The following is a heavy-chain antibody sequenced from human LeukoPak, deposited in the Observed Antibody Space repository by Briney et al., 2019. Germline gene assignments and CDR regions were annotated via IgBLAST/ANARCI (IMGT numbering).Heavy chain of an antibody. D-gene: IGHD1-1*01. J-gene: IGHJ4*02. CDR1: GGSISSSSYY. CDR3: ARMKPNWNFDY. Sequence: PSETLSLTCTVSGGSISSSSYYWGWIRQPPGKGLEWIGSIHYSGSTNYNPSLKSRVTISVDTSKNQFSLKLSSVTAADTAVYYCARMKPNWNFDYWGQGTLVTVSS. CDR2: IHYSGST. V-gene: IGHV4-39*07.